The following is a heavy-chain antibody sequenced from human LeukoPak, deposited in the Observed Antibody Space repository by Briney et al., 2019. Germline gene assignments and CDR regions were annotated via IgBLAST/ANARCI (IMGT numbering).Heavy chain of an antibody. CDR2: IWYDGSNK. CDR1: GFTFSSYG. J-gene: IGHJ4*02. V-gene: IGHV3-33*06. D-gene: IGHD5-24*01. CDR3: AKDSRDGYNTFDY. Sequence: PGGSLRLSCAASGFTFSSYGMHWVRQAPGKGLEWVAVIWYDGSNKYYADSVKGRFTISRDNSKNTLYLQMNSLRAEDTAVYYCAKDSRDGYNTFDYWGQGTLVTVSS.